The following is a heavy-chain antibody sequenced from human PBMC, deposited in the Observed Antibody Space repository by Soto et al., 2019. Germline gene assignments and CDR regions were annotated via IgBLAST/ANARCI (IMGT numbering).Heavy chain of an antibody. Sequence: GGSLRLSCAASGFTFSSYAMSWVRQAPGKGLEWVSAISGSGGSTYYADSVKGRFTISRDNSKNTLYLQMNSLRAEDTAVYYCAKDPYSRGYYGSGSYYNGNYFDYWGQGTLVTVSS. CDR1: GFTFSSYA. CDR3: AKDPYSRGYYGSGSYYNGNYFDY. CDR2: ISGSGGST. V-gene: IGHV3-23*01. D-gene: IGHD3-10*01. J-gene: IGHJ4*02.